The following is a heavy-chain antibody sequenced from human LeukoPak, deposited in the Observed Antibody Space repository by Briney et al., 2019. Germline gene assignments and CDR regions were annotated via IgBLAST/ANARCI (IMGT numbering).Heavy chain of an antibody. D-gene: IGHD4-17*01. CDR3: ARVPRYGAPEWVFDY. J-gene: IGHJ4*02. V-gene: IGHV1-69*13. CDR2: IIPIFGTA. CDR1: GGTFSSYA. Sequence: GASVKVSCKASGGTFSSYAISWVRQAPGQGLEWMGGIIPIFGTANYAQKFQGRVTITADESTSTAYMELSSLRSEDTAVYYCARVPRYGAPEWVFDYWGQGTLVTVSS.